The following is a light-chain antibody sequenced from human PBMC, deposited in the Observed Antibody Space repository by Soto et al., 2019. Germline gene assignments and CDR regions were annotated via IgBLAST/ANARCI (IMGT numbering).Light chain of an antibody. CDR1: QSVSSSY. J-gene: IGKJ3*01. CDR3: QHYSSSPPEFT. Sequence: EIVLTQSPGSLSLSPGERATLSCRASQSVSSSYLAWYQQRPGQAPRLLIFGASYRAIGIPDRFSGSGSGIDFTLTISRLEPEDFAVYYCQHYSSSPPEFTFGPGTKVDSK. CDR2: GAS. V-gene: IGKV3-20*01.